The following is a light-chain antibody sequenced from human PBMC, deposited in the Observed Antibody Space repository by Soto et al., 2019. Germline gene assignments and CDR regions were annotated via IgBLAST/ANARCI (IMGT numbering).Light chain of an antibody. J-gene: IGLJ1*01. Sequence: QSALTQPRSVSGSPGQSVTISCTGTSSDVGGYNYVSWYQQHPGKAPKLMIYDVSKRPSGVPDRFSGSKSGNTVSLTISGLQAEDEADYYCCSYAGSYTFDFGTGTKVTVL. CDR1: SSDVGGYNY. CDR3: CSYAGSYTFD. V-gene: IGLV2-11*01. CDR2: DVS.